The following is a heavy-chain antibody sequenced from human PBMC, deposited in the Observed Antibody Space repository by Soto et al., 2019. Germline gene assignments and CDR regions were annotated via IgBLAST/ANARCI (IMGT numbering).Heavy chain of an antibody. J-gene: IGHJ6*02. CDR2: ISWNSGSI. Sequence: PGGSLRLSCAASGFTFDDYAMHWVRQAPGKGLEWVSGISWNSGSIGYADSVKGRFTISRDNAKNSLYLQMNSLRAEDTALYYCAKDIRDGDSMRYYYYYYGMDVWGQGTTVTAP. D-gene: IGHD4-17*01. V-gene: IGHV3-9*01. CDR3: AKDIRDGDSMRYYYYYYGMDV. CDR1: GFTFDDYA.